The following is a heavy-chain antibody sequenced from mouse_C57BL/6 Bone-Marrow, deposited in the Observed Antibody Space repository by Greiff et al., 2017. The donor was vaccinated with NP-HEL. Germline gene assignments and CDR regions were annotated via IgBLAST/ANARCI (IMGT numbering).Heavy chain of an antibody. CDR1: GFTFSSYA. D-gene: IGHD1-1*02. Sequence: EVKVVESGGGLVKPGGSLKLSCAASGFTFSSYAMSWVRQTPEKRLEWVATISDGGSYTYYPDNVKGRFTISRDNAKNNLYLQMSHLKSEDTAMYYCARERGGTFDYWGQGTTLTVSS. CDR2: ISDGGSYT. J-gene: IGHJ2*01. V-gene: IGHV5-4*01. CDR3: ARERGGTFDY.